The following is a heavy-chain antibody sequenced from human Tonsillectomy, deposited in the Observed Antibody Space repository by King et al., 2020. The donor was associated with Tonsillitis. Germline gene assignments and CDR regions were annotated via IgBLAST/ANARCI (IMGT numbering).Heavy chain of an antibody. CDR1: GFTVSSNY. Sequence: VQLVESGGALVQPGGSLRLSCAASGFTVSSNYMNWVRQSPGKGLEWVSVMFSGGSTYYADSVKGRFTSSRDNSKNTLYLEMNSLKAEDTAVYFCAGTTPKKRHHYYDIDVWGKGTAITVSS. CDR3: AGTTPKKRHHYYDIDV. J-gene: IGHJ6*03. D-gene: IGHD4-17*01. V-gene: IGHV3-66*01. CDR2: MFSGGST.